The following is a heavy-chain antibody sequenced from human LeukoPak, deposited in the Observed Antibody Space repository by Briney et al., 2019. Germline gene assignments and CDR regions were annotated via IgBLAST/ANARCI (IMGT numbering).Heavy chain of an antibody. CDR2: IYGGGTT. Sequence: GGSLRLSCVASGFTVTSNYMNWVRLAPGKGLEWVSVIYGGGTTYYADSVKGRFTISRDNSKNTLYLQMNNLRAEDTAVYYCARDLVHDSSGYYYWGQGTLVTVSS. J-gene: IGHJ4*02. CDR1: GFTVTSNY. V-gene: IGHV3-66*01. CDR3: ARDLVHDSSGYYY. D-gene: IGHD3-22*01.